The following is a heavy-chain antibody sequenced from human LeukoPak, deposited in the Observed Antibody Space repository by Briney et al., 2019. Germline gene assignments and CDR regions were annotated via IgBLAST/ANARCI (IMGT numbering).Heavy chain of an antibody. D-gene: IGHD6-6*01. CDR1: GFTFSHYA. Sequence: GGSLRLSCAASGFTFSHYAMHWARQAPGKGLEWVAVVSYDGTNKYYADSVKGRFTISRDNSKNTLYLQMNSLRAEDTTLYYCARDNSYSSSSPFDYWGQGTLVTVSS. J-gene: IGHJ4*02. CDR3: ARDNSYSSSSPFDY. CDR2: VSYDGTNK. V-gene: IGHV3-30-3*01.